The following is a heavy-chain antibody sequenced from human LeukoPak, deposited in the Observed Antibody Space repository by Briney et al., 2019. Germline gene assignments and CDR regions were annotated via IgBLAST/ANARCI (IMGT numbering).Heavy chain of an antibody. D-gene: IGHD5-18*01. CDR2: IIPIFGTA. CDR1: GGTFSSYA. Sequence: VASVKVSCKASGGTFSSYAISWVRQAPGQGLEWMGGIIPIFGTANYAQKFQGRVTITADESTSTAYMELSSLRSEDTAVYYCSCGTAMVSGHFDYWGQGTLVTVSS. J-gene: IGHJ4*02. CDR3: SCGTAMVSGHFDY. V-gene: IGHV1-69*13.